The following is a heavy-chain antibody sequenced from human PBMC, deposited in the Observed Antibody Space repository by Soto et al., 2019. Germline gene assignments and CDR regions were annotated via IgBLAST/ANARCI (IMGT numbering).Heavy chain of an antibody. J-gene: IGHJ5*02. CDR3: TRLNGDYADSGCAP. CDR2: IRSKANNYAT. CDR1: GFTFSGSA. V-gene: IGHV3-73*02. Sequence: EVQLVESGGGLVQPGGSLKLSCAASGFTFSGSAMHWVRQASGKGLEWVGRIRSKANNYATSYAASVKGRFTISKDDSKNTAYLQMNSLKTEGTAVYYCTRLNGDYADSGCAPWGQGTLVTVSS. D-gene: IGHD4-17*01.